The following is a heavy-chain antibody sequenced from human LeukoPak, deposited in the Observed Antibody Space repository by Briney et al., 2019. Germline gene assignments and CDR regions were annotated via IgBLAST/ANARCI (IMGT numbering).Heavy chain of an antibody. Sequence: EPGGSLRLSRAASGFTFSSYEMKWARQAPGKGLEWVSYISSSASTIYYADSVKGRFTISRDNAKNSLYLQMNSLRAEDTAVYYCAREQSGTYGTFDYWGQGTLVTVSS. J-gene: IGHJ4*02. CDR3: AREQSGTYGTFDY. CDR1: GFTFSSYE. CDR2: ISSSASTI. V-gene: IGHV3-48*03. D-gene: IGHD1-26*01.